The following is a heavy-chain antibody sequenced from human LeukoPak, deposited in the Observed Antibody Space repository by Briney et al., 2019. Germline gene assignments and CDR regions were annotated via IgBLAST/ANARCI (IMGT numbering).Heavy chain of an antibody. Sequence: AGGSLRLSCAASGFTFSSHTMNWVRQAPGKGLEWVSCISSNVNKMYYAESVRGRFTVSRDNAGNSLSLQMHSLRAEDTAVYYCTRELLSLHQGLDSWGQGTLVTVSS. CDR2: ISSNVNKM. D-gene: IGHD2/OR15-2a*01. J-gene: IGHJ5*01. CDR1: GFTFSSHT. CDR3: TRELLSLHQGLDS. V-gene: IGHV3-21*01.